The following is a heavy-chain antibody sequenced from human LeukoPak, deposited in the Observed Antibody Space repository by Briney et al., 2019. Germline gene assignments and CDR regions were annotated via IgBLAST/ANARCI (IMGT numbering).Heavy chain of an antibody. CDR3: ARLKWGTTSWFDP. Sequence: PSETLSLTCTVSGGSFSSVDYYWSWIRQPPGKGLEWIGYIYYSGSTYYNPSLKSRVTISVDTSKNQFSLKLSSVTAADTAVYYCARLKWGTTSWFDPWGQGTLVIVAS. J-gene: IGHJ5*01. D-gene: IGHD1-1*01. CDR1: GGSFSSVDYY. V-gene: IGHV4-30-4*01. CDR2: IYYSGST.